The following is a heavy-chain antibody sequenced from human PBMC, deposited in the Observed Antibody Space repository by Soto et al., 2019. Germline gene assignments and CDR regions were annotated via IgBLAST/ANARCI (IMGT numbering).Heavy chain of an antibody. CDR3: VRDTAYCSGGTCYSSHDMDV. J-gene: IGHJ6*02. V-gene: IGHV3-30*04. CDR1: GFTFSSYA. CDR2: ISYDGRNK. Sequence: QVQLVESGGGVVQPGRSLRPSCAASGFTFSSYAMHWVRQAPGKGLEWVAVISYDGRNKYYADSVKGRFTISRDNSKNTLYLEMNSLRVEDTAVYHCVRDTAYCSGGTCYSSHDMDVWGQGTTVTVSS. D-gene: IGHD2-15*01.